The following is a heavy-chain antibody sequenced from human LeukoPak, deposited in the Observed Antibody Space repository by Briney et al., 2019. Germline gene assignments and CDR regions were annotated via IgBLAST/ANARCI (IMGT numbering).Heavy chain of an antibody. CDR1: GLNFSTSS. V-gene: IGHV3-23*01. D-gene: IGHD2/OR15-2a*01. CDR2: LEGGATT. CDR3: TKDGHCNRARCLFHY. J-gene: IGHJ4*02. Sequence: GGDLRLYGLGSGLNFSTSSFGWVRQAPGNGLEWVSALEGGATTYSAHSAKGLLPIPRDNEKNTLSVDMDSLTAEDTAIHCCTKDGHCNRARCLFHYGGEGTLLTVPS.